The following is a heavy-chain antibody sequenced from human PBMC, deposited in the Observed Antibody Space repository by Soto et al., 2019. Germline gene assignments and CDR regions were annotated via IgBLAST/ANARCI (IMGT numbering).Heavy chain of an antibody. V-gene: IGHV4-59*12. CDR1: GGSISSFY. D-gene: IGHD2-2*01. J-gene: IGHJ6*02. Sequence: SETLSLTCTVSGGSISSFYWSWIRQPPGKGLEWIGYISYSGSTNYNTSLKSRVSISVHTSKNQFSLKLSSVTAADTAVYYCAREVVLVPAATYYYCGMDVWGQGSTVTVSS. CDR2: ISYSGST. CDR3: AREVVLVPAATYYYCGMDV.